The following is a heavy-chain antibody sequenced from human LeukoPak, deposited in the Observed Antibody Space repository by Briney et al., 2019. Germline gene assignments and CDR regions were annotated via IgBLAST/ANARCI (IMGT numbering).Heavy chain of an antibody. V-gene: IGHV1-2*02. CDR2: INPNIGDA. Sequence: GAPVKVSCKASGYTFTDYFIHWVRQAPGQGLEWMGWINPNIGDASYAQKFQDRVTMTRDRSINTAHMELSRLTSDDTAVYYCARMALDGGDSIGFDSWGQGTLVTVSS. CDR1: GYTFTDYF. D-gene: IGHD2-21*02. J-gene: IGHJ5*01. CDR3: ARMALDGGDSIGFDS.